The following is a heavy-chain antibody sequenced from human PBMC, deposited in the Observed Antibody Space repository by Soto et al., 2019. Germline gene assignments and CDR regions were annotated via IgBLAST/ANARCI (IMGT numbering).Heavy chain of an antibody. V-gene: IGHV1-18*01. CDR2: ISAYNGNT. J-gene: IGHJ3*02. Sequence: SVKVSCKASGYTFTSYGISWVRQAPVQGLEWMGWISAYNGNTNYAQKLQGRVTMTTDTSTSTAYMELRSLRSDDTAVYYCARRFLEWLSPTRDAFDIWGQGTMVTVSS. D-gene: IGHD3-3*01. CDR1: GYTFTSYG. CDR3: ARRFLEWLSPTRDAFDI.